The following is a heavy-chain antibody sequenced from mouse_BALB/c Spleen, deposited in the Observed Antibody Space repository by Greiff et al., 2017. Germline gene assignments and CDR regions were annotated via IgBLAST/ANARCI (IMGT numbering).Heavy chain of an antibody. V-gene: IGHV1-15*01. CDR2: IDPETGGT. Sequence: VKLMESGAELVRPGASVTLSCKASGYTFTDYEMHWVKQTPVHGLEWIGAIDPETGGTAYNQKFKGKATLTADKSSSTAYMELRSLTSEDSAVYYCTRLPSAYWGQGTLVTVSA. CDR1: GYTFTDYE. CDR3: TRLPSAY. J-gene: IGHJ3*01.